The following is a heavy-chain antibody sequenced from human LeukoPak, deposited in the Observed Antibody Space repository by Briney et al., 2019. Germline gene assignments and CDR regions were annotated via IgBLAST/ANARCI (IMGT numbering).Heavy chain of an antibody. Sequence: SETLSLTCAVYGGSFSGYYWSWIRQPPGKGLEWIGEINHSGSTNYNPSLKSRVTISVDTSKNQFPLKLSSVTAADTAVYYCARDRVVVVAAMVIYYGMDVWGQGTTVTVSS. CDR2: INHSGST. CDR1: GGSFSGYY. CDR3: ARDRVVVVAAMVIYYGMDV. J-gene: IGHJ6*02. D-gene: IGHD2-15*01. V-gene: IGHV4-34*01.